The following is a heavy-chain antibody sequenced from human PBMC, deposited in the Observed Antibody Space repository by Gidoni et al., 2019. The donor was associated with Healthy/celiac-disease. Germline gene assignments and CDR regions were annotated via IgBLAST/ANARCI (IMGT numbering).Heavy chain of an antibody. CDR3: AKIRATVTTYYYMDV. D-gene: IGHD4-4*01. Sequence: QVQLVESGGGVVQPVRSLGLSCAAAGCAFRSYGMHWVRQAPGKGLEWVAVISYDGSNKYYADSVKGRFTISRDNSKNTLYLQMNSLRAEDTAVYYCAKIRATVTTYYYMDVWGKGTTVTVSS. CDR2: ISYDGSNK. CDR1: GCAFRSYG. V-gene: IGHV3-30*18. J-gene: IGHJ6*03.